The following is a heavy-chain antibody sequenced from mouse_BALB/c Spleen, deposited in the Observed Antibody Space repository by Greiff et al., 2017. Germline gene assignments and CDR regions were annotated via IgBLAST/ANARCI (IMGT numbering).Heavy chain of an antibody. D-gene: IGHD1-2*01. Sequence: VQLQQPGAELVMPGASVKMSCKASGYTFTDYWMHWVKQRPGQGLEWIGAIDTSDSYTSYNQKFKGKATLTVDESSSTAYMQLSSLTSEDSAVYYLIGDYFDYWGQGTTLTVSS. CDR2: IDTSDSYT. CDR1: GYTFTDYW. V-gene: IGHV1-69*01. J-gene: IGHJ2*01. CDR3: IGDYFDY.